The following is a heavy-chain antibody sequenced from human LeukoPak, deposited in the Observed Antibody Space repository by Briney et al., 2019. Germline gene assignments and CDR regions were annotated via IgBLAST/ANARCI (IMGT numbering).Heavy chain of an antibody. J-gene: IGHJ6*03. CDR2: ISSSGSTI. CDR1: GFTFSSYE. V-gene: IGHV3-48*03. D-gene: IGHD3-10*01. CDR3: ARSFGSGISYSDYYYMDV. Sequence: PGGSLRLSCAASGFTFSSYEMNWVRQAPGKGLEWVSYISSSGSTIYYADSVKGRFTISRDNAKNSLYLQMNSLRAEDTAVYYCARSFGSGISYSDYYYMDVWGKGTTVTISS.